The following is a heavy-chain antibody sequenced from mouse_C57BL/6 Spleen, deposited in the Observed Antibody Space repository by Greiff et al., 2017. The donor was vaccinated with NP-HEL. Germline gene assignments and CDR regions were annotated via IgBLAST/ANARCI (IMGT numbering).Heavy chain of an antibody. CDR3: ARNENWDWFAY. CDR1: GFSLTSYG. Sequence: VQLQQSGPGLVQPSQSLSITCTVSGFSLTSYGVHWVRQSPGKGLEWLGVIWSGGSTDYNAAFISRLSISKDNSKSQVFFKMNSLQAYDTAIYYCARNENWDWFAYWGQGTLVTVSA. CDR2: IWSGGST. D-gene: IGHD4-1*01. J-gene: IGHJ3*01. V-gene: IGHV2-2*01.